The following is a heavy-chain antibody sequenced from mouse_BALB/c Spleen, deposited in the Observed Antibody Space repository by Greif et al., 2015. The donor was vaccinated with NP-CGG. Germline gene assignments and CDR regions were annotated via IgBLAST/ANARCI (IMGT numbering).Heavy chain of an antibody. Sequence: EVKLMESGGALVKPGGSLKLSCAASGFTFSDHYMYWVRQTPEKRLEWVATISDGGSYTYYPDSVKGRFTISRDNAKNNLYLQMSSLKSEDTAMYYCAREGDYYGSSYGYFDVWGAGTTVTVSS. CDR2: ISDGGSYT. V-gene: IGHV5-4*02. J-gene: IGHJ1*01. D-gene: IGHD1-1*01. CDR3: AREGDYYGSSYGYFDV. CDR1: GFTFSDHY.